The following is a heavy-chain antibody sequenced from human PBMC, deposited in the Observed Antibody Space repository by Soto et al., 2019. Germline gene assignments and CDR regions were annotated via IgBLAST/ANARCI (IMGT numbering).Heavy chain of an antibody. CDR1: GFSLSTSGVG. J-gene: IGHJ4*02. Sequence: QITLKESGPTLVKPTQTLTLTCTFSGFSLSTSGVGVGWIRQPPGKALEWLALIYWDDDKRYSPSLKSRLTSHKEHPKNPVVLKMTNRDPGDTATYYCAHRGVAGTFDHWGQGNPVTVSP. D-gene: IGHD6-19*01. CDR2: IYWDDDK. CDR3: AHRGVAGTFDH. V-gene: IGHV2-5*02.